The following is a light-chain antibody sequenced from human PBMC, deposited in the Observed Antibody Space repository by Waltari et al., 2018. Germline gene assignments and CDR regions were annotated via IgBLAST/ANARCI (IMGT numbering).Light chain of an antibody. J-gene: IGKJ1*01. V-gene: IGKV1-5*03. CDR3: QQYNTFSGS. Sequence: DIQMTQSPSTLSASVGDKVTITCRASQTISNWLAWYQLKPGKAPKLLIYEVSTLDRGVPSRFSGSGSETEFTLTIGSLQPDDFATYYCQQYNTFSGSFGQGTKVEVK. CDR1: QTISNW. CDR2: EVS.